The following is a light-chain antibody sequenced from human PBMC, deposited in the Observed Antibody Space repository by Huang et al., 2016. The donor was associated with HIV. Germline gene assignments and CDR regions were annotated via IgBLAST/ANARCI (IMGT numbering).Light chain of an antibody. CDR3: KQYNNWPLT. V-gene: IGKV3-15*01. Sequence: EIVMTQSPAILSVSPGERATLSCTASQSVSSSLAWYQQKPGQAPRLLIYDASTRDTGIPGRVSGSGSGTEFTFTINSLQSEDFAVYYCKQYNNWPLTFGGGTKVEIK. J-gene: IGKJ4*01. CDR2: DAS. CDR1: QSVSSS.